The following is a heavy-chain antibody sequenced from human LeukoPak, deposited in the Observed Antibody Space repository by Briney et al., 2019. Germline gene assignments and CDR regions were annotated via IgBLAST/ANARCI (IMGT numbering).Heavy chain of an antibody. J-gene: IGHJ4*02. CDR2: INHSGST. V-gene: IGHV4-34*01. CDR1: GGSFSGYY. CDR3: ARHDHRTYSSGWYYFDY. D-gene: IGHD6-19*01. Sequence: SETLSLTCAVYGGSFSGYYWSWIRQPPGKGLEWIGEINHSGSTNYNPSLKSRVTISVDTSKNQFSLKLSSVTAADTALYYCARHDHRTYSSGWYYFDYWGQGTLVTVSS.